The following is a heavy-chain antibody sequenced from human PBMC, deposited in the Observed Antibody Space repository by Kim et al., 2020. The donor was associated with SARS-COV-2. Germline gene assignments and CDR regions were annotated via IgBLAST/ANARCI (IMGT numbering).Heavy chain of an antibody. V-gene: IGHV3-66*02. CDR2: IYSGGST. CDR3: ARRIVRRLGMGFDP. J-gene: IGHJ5*02. CDR1: GFTVSSNY. D-gene: IGHD1-26*01. Sequence: GGSLRLSCAASGFTVSSNYMSWVRQAPGKGLEWVSVIYSGGSTYYADSVKGRFTISRDNSKNTLYLQMNSLRAEDTAVYYCARRIVRRLGMGFDPWGQGTLVTVSS.